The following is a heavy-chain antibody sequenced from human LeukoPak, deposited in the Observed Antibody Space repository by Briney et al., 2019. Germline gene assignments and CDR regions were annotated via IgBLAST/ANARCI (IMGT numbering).Heavy chain of an antibody. CDR1: GFTFSSYA. J-gene: IGHJ4*02. D-gene: IGHD5-18*01. Sequence: GGSLRLSCAASGFTFSSYAMNWVRQAPGKGLEWVSGISGSGGSTYYADSVKGRFTISRDNSKKTLYLQMNSLRAEDTAVYYCASEDTAMVYYYWGQGTLVTVSS. CDR2: ISGSGGST. V-gene: IGHV3-23*01. CDR3: ASEDTAMVYYY.